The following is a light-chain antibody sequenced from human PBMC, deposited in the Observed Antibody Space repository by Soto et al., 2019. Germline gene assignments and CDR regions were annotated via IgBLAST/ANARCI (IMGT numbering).Light chain of an antibody. Sequence: IQMTQSPFTLSASVGDRVTITCRASQGIRSHLAWYQQKPGKAPKLLIYAASTLQTGVPSRFSGSGSGTDFTLTISGLQPEDVATYYCLQDNNYPLTFGGGTKVDIK. CDR2: AAS. CDR3: LQDNNYPLT. J-gene: IGKJ4*01. V-gene: IGKV1-6*02. CDR1: QGIRSH.